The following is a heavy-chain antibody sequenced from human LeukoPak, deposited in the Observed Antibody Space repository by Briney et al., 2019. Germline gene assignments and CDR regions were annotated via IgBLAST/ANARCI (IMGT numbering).Heavy chain of an antibody. Sequence: SETLSLTCAVYGGSFSGYYWSWIRQPPGKGLEWIGEINHSGSTNYSPSLKSRVTISVDTSKNQFSLKLSSVTAADTAVYYCARERGYYGSGSSNYYYYYYMDVWGKGTTVTVSS. CDR2: INHSGST. J-gene: IGHJ6*03. CDR3: ARERGYYGSGSSNYYYYYYMDV. D-gene: IGHD3-10*01. CDR1: GGSFSGYY. V-gene: IGHV4-34*01.